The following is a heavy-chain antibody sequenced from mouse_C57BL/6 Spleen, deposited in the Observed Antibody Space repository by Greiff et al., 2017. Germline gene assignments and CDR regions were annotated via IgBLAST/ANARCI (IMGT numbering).Heavy chain of an antibody. CDR3: ARQPGFAY. Sequence: LQQSGASVKISCKASGYAFSSYWMNWVKQRPGKGLEWIGQIYPGDGDTSYNGKCKGKATLTADKSSSTAYMQLSSLTSEDSAVYFCARQPGFAYWGQGTLVTVSA. CDR2: IYPGDGDT. V-gene: IGHV1-80*01. J-gene: IGHJ3*01. CDR1: GYAFSSYW.